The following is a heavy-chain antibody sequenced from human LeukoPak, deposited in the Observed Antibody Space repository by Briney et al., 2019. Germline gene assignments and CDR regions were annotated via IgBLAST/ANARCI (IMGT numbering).Heavy chain of an antibody. CDR1: DGSFSSYY. J-gene: IGHJ4*02. CDR2: INHSGST. CDR3: ARSHYEDSSGFYYRWYYFDY. Sequence: SETLSLTCAVYDGSFSSYYWSWVRQPPGKGLEWIGEINHSGSTNSNPSLKSRVTLSVDSSKSQFSLKLSSVTAADTAVYYCARSHYEDSSGFYYRWYYFDYWGQGTLVTVSS. D-gene: IGHD3-22*01. V-gene: IGHV4-34*01.